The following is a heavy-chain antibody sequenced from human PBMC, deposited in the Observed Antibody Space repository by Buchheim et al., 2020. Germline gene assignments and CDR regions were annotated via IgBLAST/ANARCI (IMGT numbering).Heavy chain of an antibody. CDR1: GFTFSSYG. CDR3: AKGEYCSGGSCYPPHFDY. V-gene: IGHV3-30*18. D-gene: IGHD2-15*01. Sequence: QVQLVESGGGVVQPGRSLRLSCAASGFTFSSYGMHWVRQAPGKGLEWVAVISYDGSNKYYADSVKGRFTVSRDNSKNTLYLQMNSLRAEDTAVYYCAKGEYCSGGSCYPPHFDYWGQGAL. CDR2: ISYDGSNK. J-gene: IGHJ4*02.